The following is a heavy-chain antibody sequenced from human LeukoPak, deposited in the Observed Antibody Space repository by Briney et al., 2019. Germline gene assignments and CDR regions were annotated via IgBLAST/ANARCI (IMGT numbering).Heavy chain of an antibody. J-gene: IGHJ6*02. CDR2: IVVGSGNT. D-gene: IGHD2-15*01. Sequence: SVKVSCKGSGFTFTRSAMQWVRQARGQRLEWIGWIVVGSGNTNYAQKFRERVTITRDMSTSTAYMELSSLRSEDTAVYYCAAAGVVAATPDGMDVWGQGTTVTVSS. CDR3: AAAGVVAATPDGMDV. CDR1: GFTFTRSA. V-gene: IGHV1-58*02.